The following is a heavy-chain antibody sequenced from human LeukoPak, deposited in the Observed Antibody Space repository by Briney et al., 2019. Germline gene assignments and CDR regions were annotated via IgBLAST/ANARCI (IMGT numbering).Heavy chain of an antibody. Sequence: GGSLRLSCAASGFTFSSYDMNWVRQAPGKGLEWVSYNSTMSSTKYYADSVKGRFTISRDNAKNSLYLQMNSLRDEDTAVYYCARGKIGYYYGDYDGYWGQGTLVTVSS. CDR1: GFTFSSYD. V-gene: IGHV3-48*02. CDR3: ARGKIGYYYGDYDGY. CDR2: NSTMSSTK. D-gene: IGHD4-17*01. J-gene: IGHJ4*02.